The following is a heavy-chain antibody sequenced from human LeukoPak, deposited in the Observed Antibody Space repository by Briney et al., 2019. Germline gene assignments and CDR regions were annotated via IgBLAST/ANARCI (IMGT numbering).Heavy chain of an antibody. CDR1: RFTFSDYG. V-gene: IGHV3-33*01. CDR3: ARDPDGLRGYSFAYFHS. J-gene: IGHJ4*02. D-gene: IGHD5-12*01. CDR2: IWYDGSRR. Sequence: GGSLILSCAASRFTFSDYGMHWVRQAPGMGLEWVAVIWYDGSRRYYADSVKRRFTISRDNSKNTLYLEMSSLRAEDTAVYYCARDPDGLRGYSFAYFHSWGQGTLVTVSS.